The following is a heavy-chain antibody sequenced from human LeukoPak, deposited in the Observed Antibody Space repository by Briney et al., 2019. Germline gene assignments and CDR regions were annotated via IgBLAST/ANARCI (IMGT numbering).Heavy chain of an antibody. V-gene: IGHV3-33*01. Sequence: PGGSLRLSCAASGFTFSSYGMHWVRQAPGKGLEWVAVIWYDGSNKYYADSVKGRFTISRDNSKNTLYLQMNSLRAEDTAVYYCASGGSYYAHAFDIWGQGTMVTVSS. J-gene: IGHJ3*02. D-gene: IGHD1-26*01. CDR3: ASGGSYYAHAFDI. CDR2: IWYDGSNK. CDR1: GFTFSSYG.